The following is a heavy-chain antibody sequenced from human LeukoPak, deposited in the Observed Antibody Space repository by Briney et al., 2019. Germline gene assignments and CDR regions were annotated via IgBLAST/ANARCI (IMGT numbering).Heavy chain of an antibody. V-gene: IGHV4-30-2*01. J-gene: IGHJ2*01. CDR1: GGSISSGGYY. CDR3: ARSTGDRRWYFDL. Sequence: SQTLSLTCTVSGGSISSGGYYWSWIRQPPGKGLEWIGYIYHSGSTYYNPSLKSRVTISVDRSKNQFSLKLSSVTAADTAVYYCARSTGDRRWYFDLWGRGTLVTVSS. D-gene: IGHD7-27*01. CDR2: IYHSGST.